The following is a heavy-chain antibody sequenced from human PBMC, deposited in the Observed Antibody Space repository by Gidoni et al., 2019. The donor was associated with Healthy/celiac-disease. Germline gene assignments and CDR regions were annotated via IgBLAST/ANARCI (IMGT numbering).Heavy chain of an antibody. Sequence: EVQLVESGGGLVKPGGSLRLSCAASGFTFSSYSMNWVRQAPGKGLEWVSSISSSSSYIYYADSVKGRFTISRDNAKNSLYLQMNSLRAEDTAVYYCARDGSGSYHFDYWGQGTLVTVSS. J-gene: IGHJ4*02. CDR3: ARDGSGSYHFDY. V-gene: IGHV3-21*01. D-gene: IGHD3-10*01. CDR2: ISSSSSYI. CDR1: GFTFSSYS.